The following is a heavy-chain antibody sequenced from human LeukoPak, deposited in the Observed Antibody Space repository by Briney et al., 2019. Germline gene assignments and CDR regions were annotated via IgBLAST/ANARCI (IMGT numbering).Heavy chain of an antibody. Sequence: ASVKVSCKASGYTFTGYYMHWVRQAPGQGLEWMGWISAYNGNTNYAQKLQGRVTMTTDTSTSTAYMELRSLRSDDTAVYYCARDGIAAAFDYWGQGTLVTVSS. CDR2: ISAYNGNT. CDR3: ARDGIAAAFDY. CDR1: GYTFTGYY. J-gene: IGHJ4*02. V-gene: IGHV1-18*04. D-gene: IGHD6-13*01.